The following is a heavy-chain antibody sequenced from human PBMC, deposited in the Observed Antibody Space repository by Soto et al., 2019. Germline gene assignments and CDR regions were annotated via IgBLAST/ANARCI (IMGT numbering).Heavy chain of an antibody. CDR1: GYIFRYYW. Sequence: GESLKISCQGSGYIFRYYWIAWVRQMPGRGLEWLGIIYPEDSETKISPSLQGRVTMSVDKSINTAYVHWSSLEASDTAIYYCARHRRDSSRSDYFHAMDVWGPGTAVTVSS. J-gene: IGHJ6*02. CDR3: ARHRRDSSRSDYFHAMDV. V-gene: IGHV5-51*01. CDR2: IYPEDSET. D-gene: IGHD3-10*02.